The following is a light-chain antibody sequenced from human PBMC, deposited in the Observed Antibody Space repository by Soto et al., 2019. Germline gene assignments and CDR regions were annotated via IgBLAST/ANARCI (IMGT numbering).Light chain of an antibody. Sequence: IVLTQSPYILSLYPGERVTLSCRASQSVSSSYIAWYQQSPGQAPRLLIYGASNRATGIPDRFSGSGSGTDFTLTISRLEPEDFAVYFCQQYGIAPYTFGQGTKVDIK. CDR3: QQYGIAPYT. V-gene: IGKV3-20*01. CDR1: QSVSSSY. J-gene: IGKJ2*01. CDR2: GAS.